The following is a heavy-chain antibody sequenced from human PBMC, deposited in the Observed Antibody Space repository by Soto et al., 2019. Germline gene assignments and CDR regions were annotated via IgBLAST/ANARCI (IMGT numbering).Heavy chain of an antibody. Sequence: QVQLKQSGPEVRKPGASVRVSCKASGYIFTNFGISWVRQAPGQGLEWMGWISRYNDNTHYAQKLQGRVSMTTDTSTGRAYMDLRSLRSDDTAIYYCVRDSSSWFYYYYGMDVWGQGTTVTVS. V-gene: IGHV1-18*01. CDR2: ISRYNDNT. D-gene: IGHD6-13*01. CDR1: GYIFTNFG. CDR3: VRDSSSWFYYYYGMDV. J-gene: IGHJ6*02.